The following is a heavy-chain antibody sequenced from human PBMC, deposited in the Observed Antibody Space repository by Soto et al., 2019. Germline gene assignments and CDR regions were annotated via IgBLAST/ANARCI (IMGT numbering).Heavy chain of an antibody. CDR2: ISYDGSNK. CDR1: GFTCSSYG. Sequence: WWSLRLCCAASGFTCSSYGMHWFRQAPGKGLEWVAVISYDGSNKYYADSVKGRFTISRDNSKNTLYLQRNSLRAEDTAVYYCAKAQSVGATDYYYYGMDVWGQGTTVTVSS. D-gene: IGHD1-26*01. CDR3: AKAQSVGATDYYYYGMDV. J-gene: IGHJ6*02. V-gene: IGHV3-30*18.